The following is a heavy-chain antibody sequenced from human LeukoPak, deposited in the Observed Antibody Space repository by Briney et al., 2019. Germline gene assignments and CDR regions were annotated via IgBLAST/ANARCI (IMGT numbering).Heavy chain of an antibody. CDR2: IRADGTTA. CDR3: SIGAKYHFDN. V-gene: IGHV3-74*03. J-gene: IGHJ4*02. D-gene: IGHD2-2*02. CDR1: GFTFTNKW. Sequence: GGSVRLSCAASGFTFTNKWMHWFRQAPGEGLEWLSHIRADGTTAMYADTVKVRFIISKHNARRTVHLEMNSLRVGDTGLYCCSIGAKYHFDNWGLGTGVTVSS.